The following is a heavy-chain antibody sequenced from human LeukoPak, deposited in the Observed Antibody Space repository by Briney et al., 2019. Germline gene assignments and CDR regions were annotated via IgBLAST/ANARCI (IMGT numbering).Heavy chain of an antibody. Sequence: GGSLRLSCAASGFTFSSHGMHWVRQAPGKGLEWVAFIRYDGSNKYYADSVKGRFTISRDNSKNTLYLQMNSLRAEDTAVYYCAKDDYYGSGSSPDYWGQGTLVTVSS. CDR2: IRYDGSNK. CDR3: AKDDYYGSGSSPDY. CDR1: GFTFSSHG. D-gene: IGHD3-10*01. V-gene: IGHV3-30*02. J-gene: IGHJ4*02.